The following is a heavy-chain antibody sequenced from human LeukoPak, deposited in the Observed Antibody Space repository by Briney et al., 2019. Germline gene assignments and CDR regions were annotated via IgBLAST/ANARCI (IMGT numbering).Heavy chain of an antibody. CDR1: GYTFTGYY. J-gene: IGHJ5*02. Sequence: ASVKVSCKASGYTFTGYYIHWVRQAPGQGLEWMGWINHNSGGTNYAQKFQGRVTMTRDTSISTAYMELSRLRSDDTAVYYCARTGYCSSTSCYEDNWFDPWGQGTLVTVSS. V-gene: IGHV1-2*02. CDR2: INHNSGGT. D-gene: IGHD2-2*01. CDR3: ARTGYCSSTSCYEDNWFDP.